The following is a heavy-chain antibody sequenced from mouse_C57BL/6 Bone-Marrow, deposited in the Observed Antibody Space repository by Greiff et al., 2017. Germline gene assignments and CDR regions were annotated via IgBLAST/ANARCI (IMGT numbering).Heavy chain of an antibody. CDR2: IDPENGDT. CDR3: TTGLYGRLDY. Sequence: EVQLQQSGAELVRPGASVKLSCTASGFNIKDDYMHWVKQRPEQGLEWIGWIDPENGDTEYASKFQGKATITADTSSNTAYLQLSSLTSEDTAVYYCTTGLYGRLDYWGQGTTLTVSS. J-gene: IGHJ2*01. V-gene: IGHV14-4*01. D-gene: IGHD1-1*02. CDR1: GFNIKDDY.